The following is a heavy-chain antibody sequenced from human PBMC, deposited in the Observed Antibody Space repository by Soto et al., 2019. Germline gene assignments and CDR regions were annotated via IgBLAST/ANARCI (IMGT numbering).Heavy chain of an antibody. CDR2: TYYRSKWYN. CDR3: ARLMDWNSGFVDYYGMDV. D-gene: IGHD1-7*01. J-gene: IGHJ6*02. CDR1: GDSFSINIAA. Sequence: SQTLSLTCAISGDSFSINIAAWNWIRQSPSRGLEWLGRTYYRSKWYNDYAVSVKSRITINPDTSKNQFSLQLNSVTPEDTAVYYCARLMDWNSGFVDYYGMDVWGQGTTVTVSS. V-gene: IGHV6-1*01.